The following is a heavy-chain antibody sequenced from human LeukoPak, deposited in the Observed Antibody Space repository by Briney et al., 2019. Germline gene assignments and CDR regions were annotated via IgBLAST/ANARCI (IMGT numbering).Heavy chain of an antibody. J-gene: IGHJ4*02. CDR3: AREGLRNILFDY. CDR2: IWYDGSNK. D-gene: IGHD4-17*01. Sequence: GGSLRLSCAASGFTVSSYGMHWVRQAPGKGLEWVAVIWYDGSNKYYADSVKGRFTISRDNSKNTLYLQMNSLRAEDTAVYYCAREGLRNILFDYWGQGTLVTVSS. CDR1: GFTVSSYG. V-gene: IGHV3-33*08.